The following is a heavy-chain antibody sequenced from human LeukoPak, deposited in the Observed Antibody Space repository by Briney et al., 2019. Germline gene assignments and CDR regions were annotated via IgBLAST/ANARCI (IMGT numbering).Heavy chain of an antibody. J-gene: IGHJ4*02. CDR3: ARGGGYASPIGY. D-gene: IGHD5-12*01. CDR2: IYHSGST. CDR1: GGSISTYY. Sequence: KPSETLSLTCTLSGGSISTYYWSWIRQHPGKGLEWIGYIYHSGSTNYNPSLKSRVTISVDTSKNQFSLKLSSVTAADTAVYYCARGGGYASPIGYWGQGALVTVSS. V-gene: IGHV4-59*01.